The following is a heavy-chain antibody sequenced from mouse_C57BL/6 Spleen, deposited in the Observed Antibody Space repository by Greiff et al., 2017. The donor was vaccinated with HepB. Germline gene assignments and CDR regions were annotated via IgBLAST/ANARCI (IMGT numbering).Heavy chain of an antibody. CDR1: GYTFTDYN. CDR3: ARAGDYGSSFAY. CDR2: INPNNGGT. V-gene: IGHV1-18*01. J-gene: IGHJ3*01. Sequence: VQLQQSGPELVKPGASVKIPCKASGYTFTDYNMDWVKQSHGKSLEWIGDINPNNGGTIYNQKFKGKATLTVDKSSSTAYMELRSLTSEDTAVYYCARAGDYGSSFAYWGQGTLVTVSA. D-gene: IGHD1-1*01.